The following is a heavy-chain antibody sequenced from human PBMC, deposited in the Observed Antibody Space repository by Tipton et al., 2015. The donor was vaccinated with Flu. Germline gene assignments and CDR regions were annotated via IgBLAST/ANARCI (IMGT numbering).Heavy chain of an antibody. J-gene: IGHJ5*01. CDR3: ARRDFSNYVSKPKNWFDS. CDR1: GDSLGSCYY. D-gene: IGHD4-11*01. CDR2: IHTYSGT. V-gene: IGHV4-38-2*01. Sequence: TLSLTCSVSGDSLGSCYYWPWTRQPPGRGLDWIGNIHTYSGTYYNHSLKSRVTISVDRSKNQFSLRLAFVTAADTAVYFCARRDFSNYVSKPKNWFDSWSQGTLVTISS.